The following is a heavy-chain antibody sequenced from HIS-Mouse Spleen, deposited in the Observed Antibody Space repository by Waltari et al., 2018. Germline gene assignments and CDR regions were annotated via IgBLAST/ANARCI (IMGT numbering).Heavy chain of an antibody. D-gene: IGHD3-16*01. CDR2: INPNSGGT. CDR3: ARVSSGGSDFDY. V-gene: IGHV1-2*02. J-gene: IGHJ4*02. Sequence: QVQLVQSGAEVKKPGASVKVACKASGYPFTGYSIHVVRQAPGQGLEWMGWINPNSGGTNYAQKFQGRVTMTRDTSISTAYMELSRLRSDDTAVYYCARVSSGGSDFDYWGQGTLVTVSS. CDR1: GYPFTGYS.